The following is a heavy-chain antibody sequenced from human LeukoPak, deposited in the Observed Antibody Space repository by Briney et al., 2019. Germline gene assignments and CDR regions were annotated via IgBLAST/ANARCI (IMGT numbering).Heavy chain of an antibody. CDR1: GFTFDDYA. CDR2: ISWNSGSI. V-gene: IGHV3-9*01. Sequence: PGRSLRLSCAASGFTFDDYAMHWVRQAPGKGLEWDSGISWNSGSIGYADSVKGRFTISRDSAKNSLYLQMNSLRAEDTALYYCGGYYDSSGYYYWYFDLWGRGTLVTVSS. CDR3: GGYYDSSGYYYWYFDL. D-gene: IGHD3-22*01. J-gene: IGHJ2*01.